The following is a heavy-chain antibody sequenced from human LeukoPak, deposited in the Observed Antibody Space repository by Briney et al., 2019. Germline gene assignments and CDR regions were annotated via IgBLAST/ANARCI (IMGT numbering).Heavy chain of an antibody. CDR1: GFTFSSHA. D-gene: IGHD3-22*01. J-gene: IGHJ4*02. CDR2: INTGGDRT. V-gene: IGHV3-23*01. CDR3: AYLDSSGYYYGRLRY. Sequence: PGGSLRLSCAASGFTFSSHAMSWVRQTPGKGLESVSSINTGGDRTHYADSVKGRFTISRDNSKKTLYLQMDSLSAEDTAIYFCAYLDSSGYYYGRLRYWGQGTPVTVSS.